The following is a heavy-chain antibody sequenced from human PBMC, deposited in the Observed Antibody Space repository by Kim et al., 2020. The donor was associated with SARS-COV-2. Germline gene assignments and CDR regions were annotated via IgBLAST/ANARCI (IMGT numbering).Heavy chain of an antibody. CDR3: AKPGSSGTRYFDI. V-gene: IGHV3-30*18. CDR2: ISYDGSNK. Sequence: GGSLRLSCAASGFTFSDYGMHWVRQAPGKGLEWVAVISYDGSNKYYADSVKGRITLSRDNAKNTLDLQMNGLRDEDTAVYYCAKPGSSGTRYFDIWGRGT. CDR1: GFTFSDYG. J-gene: IGHJ2*01. D-gene: IGHD6-19*01.